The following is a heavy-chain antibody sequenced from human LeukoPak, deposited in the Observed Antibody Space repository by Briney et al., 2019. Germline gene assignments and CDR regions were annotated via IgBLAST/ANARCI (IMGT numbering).Heavy chain of an antibody. CDR2: ISSSSSYI. V-gene: IGHV3-21*01. CDR1: GFTFSSYS. J-gene: IGHJ3*02. Sequence: GGSLRLSCAASGFTFSSYSMNWVRQAPGKGLEWVSSISSSSSYIYYADSVKGRFTISRDNAKNSLYLQMNSLRAEDTAVYYCARDPSITIFGVVIPPYDAFDIWGQRTMVTVSS. D-gene: IGHD3-3*01. CDR3: ARDPSITIFGVVIPPYDAFDI.